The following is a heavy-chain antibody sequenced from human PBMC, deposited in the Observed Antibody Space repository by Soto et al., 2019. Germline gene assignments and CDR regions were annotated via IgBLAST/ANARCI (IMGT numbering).Heavy chain of an antibody. V-gene: IGHV3-15*07. Sequence: SNAWMNWVRQAPGKGLEWVGRIKSKTDGGTTDYAAPVKGRFTISRDDSKNTLYLQMNSLKTEDTAVYYCTTDLLLGYCSGGSCYSGDYWGQGTLVTVSS. CDR3: TTDLLLGYCSGGSCYSGDY. CDR2: IKSKTDGGTT. D-gene: IGHD2-15*01. CDR1: SNAW. J-gene: IGHJ4*02.